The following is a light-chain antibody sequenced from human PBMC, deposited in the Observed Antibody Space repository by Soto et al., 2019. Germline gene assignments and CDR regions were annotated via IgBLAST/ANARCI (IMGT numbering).Light chain of an antibody. CDR1: QGISNY. Sequence: DIEMTQSPSSLSASVGDRVTITCRASQGISNYLAWYQQRPGKVPKLLIYAASTLQSGVPSRFSGSGSGTDFTFTFSSLQPEDVAIYYCKKYDSARWTLGQGTKVDIK. CDR2: AAS. CDR3: KKYDSARWT. V-gene: IGKV1-27*01. J-gene: IGKJ1*01.